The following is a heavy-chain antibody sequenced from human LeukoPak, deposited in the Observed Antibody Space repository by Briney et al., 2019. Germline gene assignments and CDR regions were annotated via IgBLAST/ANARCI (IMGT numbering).Heavy chain of an antibody. CDR1: GYTFTSYG. J-gene: IGHJ6*03. CDR2: ISAYNGNT. V-gene: IGHV1-18*01. Sequence: GASVKVSCKASGYTFTSYGISLVRQAPGQGLEWMGWISAYNGNTNYAQKLQGRVTMTTDTSTSTAYMKLSSLRSEDTAVYYCATNYGFNYYYYMDVWGKGTTVTISS. D-gene: IGHD3-10*01. CDR3: ATNYGFNYYYYMDV.